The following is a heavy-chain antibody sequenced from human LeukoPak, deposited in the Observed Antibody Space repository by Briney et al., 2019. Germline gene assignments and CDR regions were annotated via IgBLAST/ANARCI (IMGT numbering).Heavy chain of an antibody. CDR2: ISAYNGNT. V-gene: IGHV1-18*01. CDR1: GYTFTSYG. D-gene: IGHD3-10*01. J-gene: IGHJ5*02. CDR3: ATYYYGSGSYYPNWFDP. Sequence: ASVKVSCKASGYTFTSYGISWVRQAPGQGLEWMGWISAYNGNTNYAQKLQGRVTMTTDTSTSTAYMELRSLRSDDTAVYYCATYYYGSGSYYPNWFDPWGQGTLVTVSS.